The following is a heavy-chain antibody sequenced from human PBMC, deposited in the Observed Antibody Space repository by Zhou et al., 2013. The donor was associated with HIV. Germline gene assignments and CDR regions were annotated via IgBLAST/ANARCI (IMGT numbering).Heavy chain of an antibody. V-gene: IGHV1-8*01. Sequence: QVQLVQSGAEVKKPGASVKVSCKASGYTFSTYEINWVRQAPGQGLEWMGWMNPNSGNTGYAQKFHGRVTMTRNTSISTAYMELSSLRSEDTAVYYCARSPYGSGSYYNHFDYWGQGTLVTVSS. CDR3: ARSPYGSGSYYNHFDY. D-gene: IGHD3-10*01. J-gene: IGHJ4*02. CDR2: MNPNSGNT. CDR1: GYTFSTYE.